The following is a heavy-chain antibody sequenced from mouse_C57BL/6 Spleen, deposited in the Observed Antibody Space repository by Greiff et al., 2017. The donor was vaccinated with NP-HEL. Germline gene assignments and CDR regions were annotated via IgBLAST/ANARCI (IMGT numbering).Heavy chain of an antibody. CDR1: GFTFSSYA. D-gene: IGHD1-1*01. CDR3: ARDPDYYGSSQYFDY. Sequence: EVKVEESGGGLVKPGGSLKLSCAASGFTFSSYAMSWVRQTPEKRLEWVATISDGGSYTYYPDNVKGRFTISRDNAKNNLYLQMSHLKSEDTAMYYCARDPDYYGSSQYFDYWGQGTTLTVSS. V-gene: IGHV5-4*01. J-gene: IGHJ2*01. CDR2: ISDGGSYT.